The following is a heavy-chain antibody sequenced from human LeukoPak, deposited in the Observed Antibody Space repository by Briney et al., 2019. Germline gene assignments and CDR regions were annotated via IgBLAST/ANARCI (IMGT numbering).Heavy chain of an antibody. CDR1: GGSSSGYY. CDR3: ARGVPAARPDTHYYYIDV. D-gene: IGHD2-2*01. Sequence: PSETLSPTCAVYGGSSSGYYWSWTRQPPGTGLEWIGQINHSGSTNYNPSLNSRVSISVNTSKNQFSLKMSSVTAADAAVYYCARGVPAARPDTHYYYIDVWGKGTTVTVSS. V-gene: IGHV4-34*01. CDR2: INHSGST. J-gene: IGHJ6*03.